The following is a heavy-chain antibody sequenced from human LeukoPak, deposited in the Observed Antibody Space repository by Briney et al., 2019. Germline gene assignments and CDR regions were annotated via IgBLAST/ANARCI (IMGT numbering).Heavy chain of an antibody. V-gene: IGHV4-39*07. CDR2: IFYSGST. J-gene: IGHJ4*02. Sequence: SETLSLTCTVSGGSISTSNYYWGWVRQPPGKGLEWIGNIFYSGSTYYSPALKSRVTISLDTSRNQFSLKLNSVTAADTAVYYCARAGSYDSSGYGFWGQGTLVTVSS. CDR3: ARAGSYDSSGYGF. CDR1: GGSISTSNYY. D-gene: IGHD3-22*01.